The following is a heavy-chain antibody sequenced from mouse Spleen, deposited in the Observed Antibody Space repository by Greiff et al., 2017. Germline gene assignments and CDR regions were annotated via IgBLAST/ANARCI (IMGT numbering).Heavy chain of an antibody. Sequence: QVQLQQSGAELVKPGASVKISCKASGYAFSSYWMNWVKQRPGKGLEWIGQIYPGDGDTNYNGKFKGKATLTADKSSSTAYMQLSSLTTEDSAIYYCARTPDYYGSIPLDYWGQGTTLTVSA. CDR1: GYAFSSYW. D-gene: IGHD1-1*01. V-gene: IGHV1-80*01. CDR3: ARTPDYYGSIPLDY. J-gene: IGHJ2*01. CDR2: IYPGDGDT.